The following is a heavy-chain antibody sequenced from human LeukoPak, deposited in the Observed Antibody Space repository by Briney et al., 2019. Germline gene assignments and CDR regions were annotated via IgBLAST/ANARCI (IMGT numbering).Heavy chain of an antibody. CDR1: GFTFSSYA. CDR2: ISGSGGTT. Sequence: GGSLRLSRAASGFTFSSYAMNWVRQAPGKGLKWVSVISGSGGTTYYADSVKGRFTISRDNSKNTVYLQMNSLSAEDTAVYYCAKGRYSGSSNFDYWGQGTLVTVSS. CDR3: AKGRYSGSSNFDY. J-gene: IGHJ4*02. V-gene: IGHV3-23*01. D-gene: IGHD1-26*01.